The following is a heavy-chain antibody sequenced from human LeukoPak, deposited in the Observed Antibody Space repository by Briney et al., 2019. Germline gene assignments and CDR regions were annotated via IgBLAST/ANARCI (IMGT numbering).Heavy chain of an antibody. J-gene: IGHJ4*02. CDR2: IYTSGST. D-gene: IGHD4-17*01. CDR3: ARDLYGDYVDY. V-gene: IGHV4-61*02. CDR1: GGSISSGSYY. Sequence: SETLYLTCTVSGGSISSGSYYWSWIRQPAGKGLEWIGRIYTSGSTNYNPSLKSRVTISVDTSKNQFSLKLSSVTAADTAVYYCARDLYGDYVDYWGQGTLVTVSS.